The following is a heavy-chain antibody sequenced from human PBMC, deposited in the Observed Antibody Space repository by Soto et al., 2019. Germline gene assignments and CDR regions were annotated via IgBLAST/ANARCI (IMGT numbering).Heavy chain of an antibody. CDR2: MSYDGSDT. CDR1: GFTFSTYA. D-gene: IGHD3-10*02. Sequence: VQLLESGGTLVRPGGSLRISCEASGFTFSTYAMSWVRQAPGKGLEWVAFMSYDGSDTFYADSVKGRFTISRDNSKNTLFLHMSNLRAEDTAMYYCTIVRVADSALDHWGQGTLVTVSS. J-gene: IGHJ4*02. CDR3: TIVRVADSALDH. V-gene: IGHV3-30*02.